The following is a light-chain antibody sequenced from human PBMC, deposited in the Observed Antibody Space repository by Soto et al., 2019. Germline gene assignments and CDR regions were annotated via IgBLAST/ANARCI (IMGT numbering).Light chain of an antibody. J-gene: IGKJ3*01. CDR2: GAS. Sequence: EFVLTQSPGTLSLSPGYRATLSFRASQSVSSSYLAWYQQKPGQAPRLLIYGASSRATGIPDRFSGSGSGTDFTLTISRLEPEDFAVYYCQQYGSSPFTFGPGTKVD. CDR3: QQYGSSPFT. V-gene: IGKV3-20*01. CDR1: QSVSSSY.